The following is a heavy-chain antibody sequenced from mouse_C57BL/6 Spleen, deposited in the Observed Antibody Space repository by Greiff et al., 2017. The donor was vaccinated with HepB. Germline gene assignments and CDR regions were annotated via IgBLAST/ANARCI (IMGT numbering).Heavy chain of an antibody. D-gene: IGHD1-1*01. Sequence: VQLQQSGPELVKPGASVKISCKASGYTFTDYYMNWVKQSHGKSLEWIGDINPNNGGTSYNQKFKGKATLTVDKSSSTAYMELRSLTSEDSAVYYCARGYYCGSSSAWFAYWGQGTLVTVSA. J-gene: IGHJ3*01. CDR2: INPNNGGT. V-gene: IGHV1-26*01. CDR3: ARGYYCGSSSAWFAY. CDR1: GYTFTDYY.